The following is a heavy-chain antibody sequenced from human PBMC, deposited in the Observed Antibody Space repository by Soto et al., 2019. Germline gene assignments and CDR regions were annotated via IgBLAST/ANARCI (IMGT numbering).Heavy chain of an antibody. Sequence: ALVKVSCKASGYTFTSYYMHWVRQAPGQGLEWMGMINPGGGSTSYAQKFQGRVTMTRDTSTSTVYMEVSSLRSEDTAVYYCAKDKVGVSVAGTLDNWGQGTMVTVSS. D-gene: IGHD6-19*01. J-gene: IGHJ4*02. CDR2: INPGGGST. CDR3: AKDKVGVSVAGTLDN. V-gene: IGHV1-46*01. CDR1: GYTFTSYY.